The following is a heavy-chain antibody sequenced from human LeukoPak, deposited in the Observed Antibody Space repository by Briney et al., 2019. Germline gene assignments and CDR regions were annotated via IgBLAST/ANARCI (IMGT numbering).Heavy chain of an antibody. J-gene: IGHJ4*02. CDR1: ANTFSDSY. CDR2: INPKSGGT. CDR3: ARDLYYYDSSRPNDY. Sequence: ASVKISCKASANTFSDSYIYWLRQAPGQGLEWMGWINPKSGGTKYARKFQGRVTMTRDTSISTAYMELSRLRSDDTAVYYCARDLYYYDSSRPNDYWGQGTLVTVSS. D-gene: IGHD3-22*01. V-gene: IGHV1-2*02.